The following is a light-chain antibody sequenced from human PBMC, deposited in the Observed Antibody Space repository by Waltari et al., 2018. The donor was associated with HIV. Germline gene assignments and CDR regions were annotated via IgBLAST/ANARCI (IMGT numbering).Light chain of an antibody. CDR3: QQTYSVSIT. CDR2: GVS. Sequence: QLTQSPSSLSASLGDKVTITCRASQNITTLLNWYQLRPGKAPRLLIYGVSGLPTGFPSRFTGGGSGADFTLTINNLQPEDFASYFCQQTYSVSITFGPGTRVEI. CDR1: QNITTL. J-gene: IGKJ5*01. V-gene: IGKV1-39*01.